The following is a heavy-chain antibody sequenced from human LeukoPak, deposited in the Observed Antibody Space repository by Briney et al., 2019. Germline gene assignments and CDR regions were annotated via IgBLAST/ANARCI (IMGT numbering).Heavy chain of an antibody. CDR2: ISGSGGPT. J-gene: IGHJ4*02. CDR3: TRDPRRLDY. V-gene: IGHV3-23*01. Sequence: PGGSLRLSCEASGITFSSYLMTWVRQGPGKGLEWVADISGSGGPTNYADSVKGRFTISRDNAKNSLYLQMNSLRAEDTAVYYCTRDPRRLDYWGQGTLVTVSS. CDR1: GITFSSYL.